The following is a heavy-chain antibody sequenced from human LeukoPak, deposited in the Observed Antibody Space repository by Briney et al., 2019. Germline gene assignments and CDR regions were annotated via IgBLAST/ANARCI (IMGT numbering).Heavy chain of an antibody. D-gene: IGHD2-2*01. CDR2: IKQDGSEK. CDR3: ARDGVTHCSSTSCYSYYYGMDV. Sequence: PGGSLSLSCAASGFTFSSYWMSWVRQAPGKGLEWVANIKQDGSEKYYVDSVKGRFTISRDNAKNSLYLQMNSLRAEDTAVYYCARDGVTHCSSTSCYSYYYGMDVWGQGTTVTVSS. J-gene: IGHJ6*02. V-gene: IGHV3-7*01. CDR1: GFTFSSYW.